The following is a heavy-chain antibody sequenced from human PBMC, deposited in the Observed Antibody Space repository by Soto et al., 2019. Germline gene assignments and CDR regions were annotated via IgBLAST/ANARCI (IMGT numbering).Heavy chain of an antibody. V-gene: IGHV3-33*01. CDR3: ARDGGRSYLYYYGMDV. CDR1: GFTFSSYG. D-gene: IGHD1-26*01. J-gene: IGHJ6*02. Sequence: QVQLVESGGGVVQPGRSLRLSCAASGFTFSSYGMHWVRQAPGKGLEWVAVIWYDGSNKYYADSVKGRFTISRDNSKNTLYLQMNSLRAEDTAVYYCARDGGRSYLYYYGMDVWGQGTTVTVSS. CDR2: IWYDGSNK.